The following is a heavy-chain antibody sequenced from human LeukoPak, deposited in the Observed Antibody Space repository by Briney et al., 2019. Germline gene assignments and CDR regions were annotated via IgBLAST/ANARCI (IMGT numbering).Heavy chain of an antibody. CDR3: ARDRSPGNFDY. J-gene: IGHJ4*02. Sequence: GGSLRLSCAASGFTFSSYIMNWVRQAPGKGLEWVSSISSSSTYINYADSVKGRFTISRDNAKNSLYLQMNSLRAEDTAVYYCARDRSPGNFDYWGQGTLVTVSS. D-gene: IGHD3-10*01. V-gene: IGHV3-21*01. CDR1: GFTFSSYI. CDR2: ISSSSTYI.